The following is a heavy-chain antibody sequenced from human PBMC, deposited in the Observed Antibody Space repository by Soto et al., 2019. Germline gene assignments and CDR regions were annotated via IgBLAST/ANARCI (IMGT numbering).Heavy chain of an antibody. CDR1: GGAISSYY. D-gene: IGHD3-3*02. Sequence: PSETLSLTCSVPGGAISSYYWSWVRQPAGKGLEWIGRVFSSGSTNYNASLESRVTMSIDTSKNEVSLTLRSVTAADTGVYYCARVAFSYFGMDVWGPGTTVTVSS. V-gene: IGHV4-4*07. CDR3: ARVAFSYFGMDV. J-gene: IGHJ6*02. CDR2: VFSSGST.